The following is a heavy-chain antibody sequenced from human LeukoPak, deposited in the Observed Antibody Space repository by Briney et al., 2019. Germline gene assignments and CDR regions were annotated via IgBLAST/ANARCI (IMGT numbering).Heavy chain of an antibody. CDR2: IIPILGIA. J-gene: IGHJ4*02. V-gene: IGHV1-69*04. CDR1: GGTFSSYA. D-gene: IGHD1-20*01. Sequence: SVKVSCKASGGTFSSYAISWVRQAPGQGLEWMGRIIPILGIANYAQKFQGRVTITADRSTSTAYMELSSLRSEDTAVYYCARDTDRYNWNTDVWWGQGTLVTVSS. CDR3: ARDTDRYNWNTDVW.